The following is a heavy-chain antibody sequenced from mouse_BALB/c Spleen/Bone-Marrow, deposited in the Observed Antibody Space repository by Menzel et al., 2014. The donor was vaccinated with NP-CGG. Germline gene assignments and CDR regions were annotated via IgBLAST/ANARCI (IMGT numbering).Heavy chain of an antibody. CDR1: GYTFTSYR. J-gene: IGHJ3*01. Sequence: QVQLQQSGAELAKPGASVKMSCKASGYTFTSYRMHWVKQRPGQGLEWIGYINPSTGYTEYNQKFKDKATLTADKSSSTAYMQLSSLTSEDSAVYYCARSYYDGSSLAYWGQGTLVTVSA. V-gene: IGHV1-4*01. D-gene: IGHD1-1*01. CDR2: INPSTGYT. CDR3: ARSYYDGSSLAY.